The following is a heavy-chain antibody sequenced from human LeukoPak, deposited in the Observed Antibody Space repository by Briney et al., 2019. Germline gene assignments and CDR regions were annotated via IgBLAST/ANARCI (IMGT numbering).Heavy chain of an antibody. CDR3: ARFEERGYQLPYPAG. CDR2: IYPGDSDT. D-gene: IGHD2-2*02. CDR1: GYSFTSYW. V-gene: IGHV5-51*01. Sequence: GESLKISCKGSGYSFTSYWIGWVRQMPGKGLEWMGIIYPGDSDTRYSPSFQGQVTISADKSISTAYLQWSSLKASDTAMYYCARFEERGYQLPYPAGWGQGILVTVSS. J-gene: IGHJ4*02.